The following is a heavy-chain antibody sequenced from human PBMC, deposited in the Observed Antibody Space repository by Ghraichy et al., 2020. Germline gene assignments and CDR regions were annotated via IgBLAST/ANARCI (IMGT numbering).Heavy chain of an antibody. CDR1: GYSISSGYY. V-gene: IGHV4-38-2*02. Sequence: SETLSLTCTVSGYSISSGYYWGWIRQPPGKGLEWIGSIYHSGSTYYNPSLKSRVTISVDTSKNQFSLKLSSVTAADTAVYYCAREITAGTTHWFDPWGQGTLVTVSS. J-gene: IGHJ5*02. CDR2: IYHSGST. CDR3: AREITAGTTHWFDP. D-gene: IGHD1-1*01.